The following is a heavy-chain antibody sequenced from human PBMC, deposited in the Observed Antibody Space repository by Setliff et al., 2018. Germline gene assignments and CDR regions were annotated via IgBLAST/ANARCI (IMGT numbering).Heavy chain of an antibody. D-gene: IGHD3-22*01. Sequence: GGSLRLSCAGSGFSFSIFWMSWVRQAPGKGLEWVATIKQDGSEKFYVDSVKGRFTISRDNAKNSLYLQMDSLRVEDTAMYFCARVGYYDSSGYYYDYYYYMDVWGKGTTVTVSS. CDR2: IKQDGSEK. CDR3: ARVGYYDSSGYYYDYYYYMDV. CDR1: GFSFSIFW. J-gene: IGHJ6*03. V-gene: IGHV3-7*01.